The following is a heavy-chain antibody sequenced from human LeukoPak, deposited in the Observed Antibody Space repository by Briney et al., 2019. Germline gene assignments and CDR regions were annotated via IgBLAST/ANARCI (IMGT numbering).Heavy chain of an antibody. D-gene: IGHD6-13*01. CDR3: ASGRSSSFPFDY. J-gene: IGHJ4*02. V-gene: IGHV4-34*01. Sequence: SETLSLTCAVYGGSFSGYYWSWIRQPPGKGLEWIGEINHSGSTNYNPSLKSRVTISVDTSKNQFSLKLSSVTAADTAVYYCASGRSSSFPFDYWGQGTLVTVSS. CDR1: GGSFSGYY. CDR2: INHSGST.